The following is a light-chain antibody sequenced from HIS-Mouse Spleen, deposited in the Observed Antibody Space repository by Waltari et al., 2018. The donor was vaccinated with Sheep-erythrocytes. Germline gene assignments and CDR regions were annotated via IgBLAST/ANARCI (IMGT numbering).Light chain of an antibody. CDR2: DAS. J-gene: IGKJ2*01. V-gene: IGKV1-13*02. Sequence: AIQLTQSPSSLSASVGDRVTITCRASQGISSALAWYQKKPGKAPKLLIYDASSLESGVPSRFSGSGSGTDFTLTISSLQPEDFATYYCQQFNSYLYTFGQGTKLEIK. CDR3: QQFNSYLYT. CDR1: QGISSA.